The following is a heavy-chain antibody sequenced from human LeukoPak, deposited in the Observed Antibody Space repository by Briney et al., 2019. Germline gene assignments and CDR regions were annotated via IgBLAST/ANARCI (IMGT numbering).Heavy chain of an antibody. V-gene: IGHV1-18*04. J-gene: IGHJ4*02. D-gene: IGHD2-15*01. Sequence: GASVKVSCKASGYTLTSYGISWVRQAPGQGLEWMGWISAYNGNTNYAQKLQGRVTMTTDTSTSTAYMELRSLRSDDTAVYYCARESRGCSGGSCYSGGDYWGQRTLVTVSS. CDR1: GYTLTSYG. CDR3: ARESRGCSGGSCYSGGDY. CDR2: ISAYNGNT.